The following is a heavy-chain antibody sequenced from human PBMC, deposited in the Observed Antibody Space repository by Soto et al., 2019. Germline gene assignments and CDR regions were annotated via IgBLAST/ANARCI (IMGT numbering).Heavy chain of an antibody. V-gene: IGHV4-31*03. CDR3: ARGWYGDFEFDAFDI. CDR2: VYYRGST. J-gene: IGHJ3*02. Sequence: QVQLQESGPGLVKPSQNLSLTCTVAGGSFSSGGYYWGWVRQRPGKGLGWVGNVYYRGSTYYNPSLKRRVTISQDTSRNQFSLNLSSVTAADSAVYYCARGWYGDFEFDAFDIWGQGTLVTVSS. D-gene: IGHD4-17*01. CDR1: GGSFSSGGYY.